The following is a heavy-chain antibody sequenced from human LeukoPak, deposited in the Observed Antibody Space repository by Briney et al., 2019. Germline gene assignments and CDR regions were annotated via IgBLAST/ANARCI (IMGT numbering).Heavy chain of an antibody. CDR2: INPNSGGT. CDR1: GYTFTGYY. V-gene: IGHV1-2*02. CDR3: ARSSKAESTRYSSGWYSGPPYYYGMDV. J-gene: IGHJ6*02. D-gene: IGHD6-19*01. Sequence: GASVKVSCKASGYTFTGYYIHWVRQAPGQGLEWMGWINPNSGGTNYAQNFQGRVTMTRDTSISTAYMELSRLRSDDTAVYYCARSSKAESTRYSSGWYSGPPYYYGMDVWGQGTTVTVSS.